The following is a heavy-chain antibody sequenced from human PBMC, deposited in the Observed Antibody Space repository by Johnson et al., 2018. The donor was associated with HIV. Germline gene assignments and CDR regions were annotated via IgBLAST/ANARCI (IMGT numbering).Heavy chain of an antibody. CDR2: IKCDGSEK. CDR3: ARDGAIPPGQYCSGGSCHGGDAFDT. J-gene: IGHJ3*02. D-gene: IGHD2-15*01. V-gene: IGHV3-7*01. Sequence: MQLVESGGGVVQPGGSLRLSCAASGFTFSSYGMHWVCQAPEKGLEWVADIKCDGSEKYYVDSVKGRLTISRDNAKNSLYLQINSLRAEDTAVYYCARDGAIPPGQYCSGGSCHGGDAFDTWGQGTMVTVSS. CDR1: GFTFSSYG.